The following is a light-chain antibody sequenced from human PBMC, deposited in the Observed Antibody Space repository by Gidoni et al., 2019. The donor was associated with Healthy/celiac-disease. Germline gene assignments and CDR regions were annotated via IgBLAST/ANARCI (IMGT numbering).Light chain of an antibody. CDR1: QSLLHSNGENY. CDR3: MQALQTPPT. J-gene: IGKJ2*01. V-gene: IGKV2-28*01. Sequence: DIVMTPSALSLPVTPGEPASISCRSSQSLLHSNGENYWEWYLQKPGQSPQLLIYLGSNRASGVPDRLSGSGSGTDFTLKISRVEAEDVGVYYCMQALQTPPTFGQGTKLEIK. CDR2: LGS.